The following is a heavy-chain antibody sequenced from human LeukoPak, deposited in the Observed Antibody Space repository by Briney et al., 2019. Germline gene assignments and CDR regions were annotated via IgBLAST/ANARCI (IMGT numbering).Heavy chain of an antibody. CDR2: IRSSGDSS. CDR1: GFTFSRYA. V-gene: IGHV3-64*01. D-gene: IGHD4-23*01. CDR3: PSSYGSNKNPFEY. Sequence: GGSLRLSCAPSGFTFSRYAMQWVRQAPGTALEYVSAIRSSGDSSYYAHSVRGRFTISRDHSKDTLYLQMGSLRAEDTAVYSCPSSYGSNKNPFEYWGQGTLVTVSS. J-gene: IGHJ4*02.